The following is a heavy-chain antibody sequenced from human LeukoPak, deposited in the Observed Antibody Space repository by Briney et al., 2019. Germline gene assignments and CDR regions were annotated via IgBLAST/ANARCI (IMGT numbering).Heavy chain of an antibody. CDR1: GGTFSSYA. Sequence: SVKVSCKASGGTFSSYAISWVRQAPGQGLEWMGRIIPIFGTANYAQKFQGRVTITTDESTSTAYMELSSLRSEDTAVYYCARDIVVVPAATRSAEGYYYYMDVWGKGTTVTVSS. J-gene: IGHJ6*03. CDR3: ARDIVVVPAATRSAEGYYYYMDV. CDR2: IIPIFGTA. D-gene: IGHD2-2*01. V-gene: IGHV1-69*05.